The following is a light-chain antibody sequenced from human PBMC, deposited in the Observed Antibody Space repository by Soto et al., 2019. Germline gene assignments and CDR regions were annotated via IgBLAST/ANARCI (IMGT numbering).Light chain of an antibody. CDR2: SND. Sequence: QLVLTQPPSASGTPGQRVTISCSGGSSNIGSNTVNWYHQLPGTAPKLLIYSNDQRPSGVPDRFSGSKSGASASLAISGLQSQDEADYYCAAWDDNLNGYVFGTGTKLTVL. CDR3: AAWDDNLNGYV. J-gene: IGLJ1*01. CDR1: SSNIGSNT. V-gene: IGLV1-44*01.